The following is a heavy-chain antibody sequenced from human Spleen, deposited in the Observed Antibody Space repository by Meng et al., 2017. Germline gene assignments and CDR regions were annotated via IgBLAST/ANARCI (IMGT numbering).Heavy chain of an antibody. V-gene: IGHV3-23*01. CDR3: AKHYNFWSGYYTGFEEYYFDY. CDR2: ISGSGGST. Sequence: GESLKISCAVSGFTFVNSAMSWVRQAPGKGLEWVSGISGSGGSTYYADSVKGRFTISRDNSKNTLYLQMNSLRAEDTAVYYCAKHYNFWSGYYTGFEEYYFDYWGQGTLVTVSS. D-gene: IGHD3-3*01. J-gene: IGHJ4*02. CDR1: GFTFVNSA.